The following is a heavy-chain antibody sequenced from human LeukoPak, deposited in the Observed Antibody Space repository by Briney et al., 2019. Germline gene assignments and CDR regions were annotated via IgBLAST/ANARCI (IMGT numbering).Heavy chain of an antibody. CDR1: GFTFSNYW. Sequence: GGSLRLSCAASGFTFSNYWMNWVRQAPGKGLEWVANIKQDGSEKYYVDSVKGRFTISRDNAKNSLYLQMNSLRAEDTAVYYCAKGRSWFGEFVDYWGQGTLVTVSS. D-gene: IGHD3-10*01. J-gene: IGHJ4*02. CDR2: IKQDGSEK. V-gene: IGHV3-7*01. CDR3: AKGRSWFGEFVDY.